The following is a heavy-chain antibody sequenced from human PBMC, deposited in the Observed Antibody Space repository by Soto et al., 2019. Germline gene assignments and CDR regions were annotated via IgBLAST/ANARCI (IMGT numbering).Heavy chain of an antibody. CDR1: GFTFSSYA. Sequence: LRLSCAASGFTFSSYAMHWVRQAPGKGLEWVAVISYDGSNKYYADSVKGRFTISRDNSKNTLYLQMNSLRAEDTAVYYCARDSGDAFDIWGQGTMVTVSS. J-gene: IGHJ3*02. V-gene: IGHV3-30-3*01. CDR3: ARDSGDAFDI. CDR2: ISYDGSNK.